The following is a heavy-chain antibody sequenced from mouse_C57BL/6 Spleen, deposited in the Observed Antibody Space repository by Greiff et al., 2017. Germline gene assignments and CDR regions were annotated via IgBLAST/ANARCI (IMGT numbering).Heavy chain of an antibody. Sequence: QVQLQQSGAELVKPGASVKLSCKASGYTFTEYTIHWVKQRSGQGLEWTGWFYPGSGSLKYNEKFQDKATLTADKSSGTVYMKLSILTSEGSAVYFCATHGLTTVVATYWYFDVWGTGTTVTVSS. D-gene: IGHD1-1*01. J-gene: IGHJ1*03. CDR3: ATHGLTTVVATYWYFDV. V-gene: IGHV1-62-2*01. CDR2: FYPGSGSL. CDR1: GYTFTEYT.